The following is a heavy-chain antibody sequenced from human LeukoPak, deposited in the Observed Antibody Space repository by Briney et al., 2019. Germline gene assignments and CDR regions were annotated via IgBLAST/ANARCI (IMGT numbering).Heavy chain of an antibody. J-gene: IGHJ4*02. CDR2: INHSGST. V-gene: IGHV4-34*01. CDR3: SLISGSRWGSQEL. CDR1: GGSFSGYY. D-gene: IGHD6-13*01. Sequence: PSETLSLTCAVYGGSFSGYYWSWIRQPPGKGLEWIGEINHSGSTNYNPSLKSRVTISVDTSKNQFSLKLSSVTAADTAVYYCSLISGSRWGSQELWGQGTLVTVSS.